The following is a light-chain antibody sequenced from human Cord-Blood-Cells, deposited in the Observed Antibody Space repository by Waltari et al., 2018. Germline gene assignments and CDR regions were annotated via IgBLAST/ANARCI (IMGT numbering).Light chain of an antibody. CDR2: DVS. CDR1: RTDVGGYNY. V-gene: IGLV2-14*01. Sequence: QSALTQPASVSGSPGQSITISCTGTRTDVGGYNYVSCYQQHPGKAPKLMIYDVSNLPSGVSNRFSGSKSGNTASLTISGLQAEDEADYYCSSYTSSSTWVFGGGTKLTVL. J-gene: IGLJ3*02. CDR3: SSYTSSSTWV.